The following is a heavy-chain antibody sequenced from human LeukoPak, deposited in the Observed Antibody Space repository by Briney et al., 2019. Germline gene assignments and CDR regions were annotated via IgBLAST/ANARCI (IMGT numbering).Heavy chain of an antibody. V-gene: IGHV4-59*01. J-gene: IGHJ4*02. Sequence: SETLSLTCNVSGGSISSYYWSWIRQPPGKGLEWIGYIYYSGSTNYNPSLKSRVTISVDTSKNQFSLKLSSVTAADTAVYYCASGGGYYSGHFDYWGQGTLVTVSS. CDR3: ASGGGYYSGHFDY. CDR2: IYYSGST. D-gene: IGHD3-3*01. CDR1: GGSISSYY.